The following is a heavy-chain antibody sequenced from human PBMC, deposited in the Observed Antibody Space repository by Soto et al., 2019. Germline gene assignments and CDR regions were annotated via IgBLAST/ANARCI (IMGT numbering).Heavy chain of an antibody. V-gene: IGHV3-21*01. CDR3: ARDPMPQVKFDY. CDR1: GFTFSSYS. Sequence: GGSLRLSCAASGFTFSSYSMNWVRQAPGKGLEWVSSISSSSSYIYYADSVKGRFTISRDNAKNSLYLQMNSLRAEDTAVYYCARDPMPQVKFDYWGQGTLVTVSS. J-gene: IGHJ4*02. CDR2: ISSSSSYI. D-gene: IGHD2-2*01.